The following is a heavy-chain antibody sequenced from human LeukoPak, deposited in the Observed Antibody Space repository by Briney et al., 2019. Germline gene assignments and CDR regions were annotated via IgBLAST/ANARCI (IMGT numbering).Heavy chain of an antibody. CDR1: GGSISSSNW. J-gene: IGHJ5*02. CDR2: IYHSGST. Sequence: PSETLSLTCAVSGGSISSSNWWSWVRQPPGKGLEWIGEIYHSGSTNYNPSLKSRVTISVDKSKNQFSLKLSSVTAADTAVYYCARRWNARLYNWFDPWGQGTLVTVSS. V-gene: IGHV4-4*02. CDR3: ARRWNARLYNWFDP. D-gene: IGHD1-1*01.